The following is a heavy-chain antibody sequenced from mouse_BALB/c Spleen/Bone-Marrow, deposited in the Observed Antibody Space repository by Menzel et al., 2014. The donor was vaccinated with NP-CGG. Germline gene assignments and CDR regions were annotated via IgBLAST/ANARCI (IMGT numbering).Heavy chain of an antibody. CDR3: ARDYGSSYYAMDY. D-gene: IGHD1-1*01. V-gene: IGHV2-9*02. J-gene: IGHJ4*01. CDR1: GFSLTSYG. CDR2: IWAGGST. Sequence: VKLVESGPGLAAPSQSLSITCTVSGFSLTSYGVHWVRQPPGKGLEWLGVIWAGGSTNYNSALMSRLSISKDNSKSQVFLKMNSLQTDDTAMYYCARDYGSSYYAMDYWGQGTSVTVSS.